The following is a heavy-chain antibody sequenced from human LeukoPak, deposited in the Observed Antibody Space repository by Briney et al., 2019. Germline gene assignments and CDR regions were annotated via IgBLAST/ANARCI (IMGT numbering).Heavy chain of an antibody. Sequence: GGSLRLSCEASGFIFYNYAMSWVRQAPGKGLEWVANIKQDGSQKYYVDSVKGRFTVSRDNAKNSLYLQMNSLRAEDTAVYYCARMSPCYFDSWGQGTLVTVSS. CDR3: ARMSPCYFDS. CDR2: IKQDGSQK. CDR1: GFIFYNYA. V-gene: IGHV3-7*01. J-gene: IGHJ4*02.